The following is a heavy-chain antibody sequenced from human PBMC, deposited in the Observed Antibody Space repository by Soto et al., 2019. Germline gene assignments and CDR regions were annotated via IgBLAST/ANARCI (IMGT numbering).Heavy chain of an antibody. D-gene: IGHD3-16*02. Sequence: GGSLRLSCAASGFTFSNYWMYWVRQAPGKGLVWVSRINSDGSSTTYADSVKGRFTISRDNAKNTLYLQINSLRAEDTAVYYCATFDYVWGSYRHWSQGTLVTVSS. CDR2: INSDGSST. CDR3: ATFDYVWGSYRH. V-gene: IGHV3-74*01. CDR1: GFTFSNYW. J-gene: IGHJ4*02.